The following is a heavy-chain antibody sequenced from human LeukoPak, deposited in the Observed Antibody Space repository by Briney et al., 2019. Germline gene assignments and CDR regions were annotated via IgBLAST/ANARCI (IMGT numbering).Heavy chain of an antibody. D-gene: IGHD3-10*01. V-gene: IGHV1-2*02. CDR1: GYTFTGYY. CDR2: INPNSGGT. CDR3: ARDTDTGNYYGSGSYYSPPGY. J-gene: IGHJ4*02. Sequence: GASVKVSCKASGYTFTGYYMHWVRQAPGQGLEGMGWINPNSGGTNYAQKFQGRVTMTRDTSISTAYIELPSLRSDDTAVYYCARDTDTGNYYGSGSYYSPPGYWGQGTLVTVSS.